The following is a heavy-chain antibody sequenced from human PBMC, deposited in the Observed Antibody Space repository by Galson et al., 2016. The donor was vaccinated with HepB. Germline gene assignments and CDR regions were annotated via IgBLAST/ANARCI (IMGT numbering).Heavy chain of an antibody. CDR3: ARGRDYMGRRGFDY. CDR2: INPNSGAA. CDR1: GYTFSGYY. V-gene: IGHV1-2*06. J-gene: IGHJ4*02. Sequence: SVKVSCKASGYTFSGYYLHWVRQAPGQGLEWMGRINPNSGAANFAQKFQGRVTMTRDTSITTVDIELSSRTSDDPAVYSCARGRDYMGRRGFDYWGQGTLVTVSS. D-gene: IGHD3-10*01.